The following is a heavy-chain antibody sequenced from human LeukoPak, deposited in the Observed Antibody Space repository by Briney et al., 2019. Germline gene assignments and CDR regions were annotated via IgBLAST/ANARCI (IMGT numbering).Heavy chain of an antibody. V-gene: IGHV3-23*01. D-gene: IGHD6-19*01. CDR1: GFTFSSYA. Sequence: GGSLRLSCAAPGFTFSSYAMSWVRQAPEKGLEWVSGISGSGGSTYYADSVKGRFTISRDNSKNTLYLQMNSLRAEDTAVYYCAKRSSSGWYGFFDYWGQGTLVTVSS. CDR3: AKRSSSGWYGFFDY. CDR2: ISGSGGST. J-gene: IGHJ4*02.